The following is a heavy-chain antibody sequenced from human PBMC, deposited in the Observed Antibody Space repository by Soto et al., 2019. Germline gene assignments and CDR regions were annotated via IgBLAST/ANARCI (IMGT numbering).Heavy chain of an antibody. CDR1: GFSLSTSGVG. J-gene: IGHJ3*02. D-gene: IGHD5-12*01. CDR3: AHSGGYSGYYIVGPTAFDI. V-gene: IGHV2-5*02. Sequence: QITLKESGPTLVKPTQTLTLTCTFSGFSLSTSGVGVGWIRQPPGKALEWLALIYWDDDKRYSPSLKSRLTITKDNSKNQVVLTMTNMDPVDTATYYCAHSGGYSGYYIVGPTAFDIWGQGTMVTVSS. CDR2: IYWDDDK.